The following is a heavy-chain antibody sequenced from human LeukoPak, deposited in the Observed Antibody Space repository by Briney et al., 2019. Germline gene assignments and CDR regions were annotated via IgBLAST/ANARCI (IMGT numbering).Heavy chain of an antibody. CDR3: ARVTGMGSYLDY. CDR2: ISFSGTGI. V-gene: IGHV3-48*01. J-gene: IGHJ4*02. D-gene: IGHD6-13*01. CDR1: GFTFSSYS. Sequence: GGSLRLSCAASGFTFSSYSFNWFRQAPGKGLEWVAYISFSGTGIYYADSVKGRFTISRDDAKKSVYLQMNSLRAEDTAVYYCARVTGMGSYLDYWGQGTLVTVSP.